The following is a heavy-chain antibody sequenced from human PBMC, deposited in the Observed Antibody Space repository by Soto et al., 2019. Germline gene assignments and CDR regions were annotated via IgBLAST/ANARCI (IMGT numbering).Heavy chain of an antibody. CDR2: IYHSGST. CDR3: ARAIVLMIGRGANWFDP. Sequence: QLQLQESGSGLVKPSQTLSLTCAVSGGSISSGGYSWSWIRQPPGKGLEWIGYIYHSGSTYYNPSLKSRVTISVDRSKNQFSLKLSSETAADTAVYYCARAIVLMIGRGANWFDPWGQGTLVTVSS. D-gene: IGHD2-8*01. J-gene: IGHJ5*02. V-gene: IGHV4-30-2*01. CDR1: GGSISSGGYS.